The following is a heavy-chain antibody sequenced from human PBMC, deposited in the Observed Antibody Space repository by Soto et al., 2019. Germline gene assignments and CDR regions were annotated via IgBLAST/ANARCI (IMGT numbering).Heavy chain of an antibody. CDR1: GGTFSSYA. V-gene: IGHV1-69*01. J-gene: IGHJ6*02. CDR3: ARGSAIVGVSRRYYYGMDV. Sequence: QVQLVQSGAEVKKPGSSVKVSCKASGGTFSSYAISWVRQAPGQGLEWMGGIIPIFGTANYAQKFQGRVTITADESTSTAYMELSSLRSEDTAVYYCARGSAIVGVSRRYYYGMDVWGQGTTVTVSS. D-gene: IGHD3-3*01. CDR2: IIPIFGTA.